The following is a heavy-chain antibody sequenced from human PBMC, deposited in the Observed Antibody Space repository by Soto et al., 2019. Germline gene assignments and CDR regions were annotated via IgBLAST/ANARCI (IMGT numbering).Heavy chain of an antibody. V-gene: IGHV3-30*03. Sequence: QVQLVEAGGGVVQPGRSLRLSCAASGFTFSSYGMHWVRQAPGKGLEWVAVISYDGSNKYYADSVKGRFTISRDNSKNTLYLQMNSLRAEDTAVYYCVIWLPSGTGYWGQGTLVTVSS. CDR1: GFTFSSYG. CDR3: VIWLPSGTGY. D-gene: IGHD5-12*01. CDR2: ISYDGSNK. J-gene: IGHJ4*02.